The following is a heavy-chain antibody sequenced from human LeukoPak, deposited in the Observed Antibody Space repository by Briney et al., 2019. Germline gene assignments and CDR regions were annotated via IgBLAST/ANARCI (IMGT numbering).Heavy chain of an antibody. CDR3: ARGPTYYYGSGD. J-gene: IGHJ1*01. CDR1: GFTFSSYA. Sequence: GGSLRLSCAASGFTFSSYAMHWVRQAPGKGLEWVAVISYDGSNKYYADSVKGRSTISRDNSKNTLYLQMNNLRAEDTAVYYCARGPTYYYGSGDWGQGTLVTVSS. D-gene: IGHD3-10*01. V-gene: IGHV3-30*14. CDR2: ISYDGSNK.